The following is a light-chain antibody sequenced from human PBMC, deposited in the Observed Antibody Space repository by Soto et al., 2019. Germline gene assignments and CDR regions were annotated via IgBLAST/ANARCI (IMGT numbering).Light chain of an antibody. J-gene: IGLJ1*01. CDR3: SSFTSSSTFV. Sequence: QSALAQPASLSGSRGQSITISCTGTSSDVGRYNYVSWFQQHPGKVPKLIIYDVSNWPSGVSDRFSGSKPGNTASLTISGLHPEDEADYYCSSFTSSSTFVFGTGTKVTVL. V-gene: IGLV2-14*03. CDR1: SSDVGRYNY. CDR2: DVS.